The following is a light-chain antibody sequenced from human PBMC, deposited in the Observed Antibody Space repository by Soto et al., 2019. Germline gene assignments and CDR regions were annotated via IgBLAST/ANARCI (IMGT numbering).Light chain of an antibody. Sequence: EIVLTQSPGTLSLSPGERATLSCRASQNVSSSLAWYQQKPGQAPRLLIYATSTRATGIPARFSGSGSGTEFTLTISSLQSEDFAVYYCQQYNYWPPWTFGQGTKVDIK. CDR3: QQYNYWPPWT. V-gene: IGKV3-15*01. J-gene: IGKJ1*01. CDR2: ATS. CDR1: QNVSSS.